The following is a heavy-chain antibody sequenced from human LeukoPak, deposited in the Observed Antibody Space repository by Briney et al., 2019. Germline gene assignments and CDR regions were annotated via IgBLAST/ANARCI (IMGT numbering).Heavy chain of an antibody. Sequence: GGSLRLSCVGSEFTVSANYMSWVRQAPGKGLEWVSLIYSGGSTYYADSVKGRFTISRDNSKNTLYLQMNSLRAEDTAVYYCARADNVGKYSSGWYHFDYWGQGTLVTVSS. J-gene: IGHJ4*02. CDR1: EFTVSANY. CDR3: ARADNVGKYSSGWYHFDY. V-gene: IGHV3-53*01. D-gene: IGHD6-19*01. CDR2: IYSGGST.